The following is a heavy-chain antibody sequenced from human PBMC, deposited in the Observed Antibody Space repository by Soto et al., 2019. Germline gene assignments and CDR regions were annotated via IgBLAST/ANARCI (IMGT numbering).Heavy chain of an antibody. V-gene: IGHV1-2*04. D-gene: IGHD2-8*01. CDR2: INPKSGGT. CDR3: ARGDSTDCSNGVCSFVYNYGMDV. J-gene: IGHJ6*02. CDR1: GYSFTDYH. Sequence: GASVKVSCKASGYSFTDYHIHWVRQAPEQGLEWLGPINPKSGGTSTAQKFQGWVTMTTDTSISTASMELTRLTSDDTAIYYCARGDSTDCSNGVCSFVYNYGMDVWGQGTTVTVSS.